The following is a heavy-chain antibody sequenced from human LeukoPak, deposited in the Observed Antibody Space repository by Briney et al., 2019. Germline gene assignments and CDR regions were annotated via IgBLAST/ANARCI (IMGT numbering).Heavy chain of an antibody. V-gene: IGHV3-7*03. CDR3: ARWGWAWWASNHIDY. D-gene: IGHD1-14*01. Sequence: GGSLRLSCAASGFTFSSYWMSWVRQAPGKGLEWVATIKQDGSEMYYVDSVKGRFTISRDNAQNSLYLLMNSLREEDTAVYYCARWGWAWWASNHIDYWGQGTLVTVSS. J-gene: IGHJ4*02. CDR2: IKQDGSEM. CDR1: GFTFSSYW.